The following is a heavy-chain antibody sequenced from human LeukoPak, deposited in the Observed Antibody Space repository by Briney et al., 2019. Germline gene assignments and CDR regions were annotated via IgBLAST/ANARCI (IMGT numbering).Heavy chain of an antibody. CDR2: INHSGIT. CDR1: GGSFSDYY. J-gene: IGHJ4*02. V-gene: IGHV4-34*01. CDR3: ASDTVAGTG. Sequence: SETLSLTCAVFGGSFSDYYWSWIRQPPGKGLEWIGEINHSGITNYNPSLKSRVTISADTSKNHFSLKLSSVTAADTSVYYCASDTVAGTGWGQGTLVTVSS. D-gene: IGHD6-19*01.